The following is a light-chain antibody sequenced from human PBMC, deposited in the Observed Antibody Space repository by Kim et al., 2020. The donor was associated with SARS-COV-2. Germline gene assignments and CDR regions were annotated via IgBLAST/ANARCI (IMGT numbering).Light chain of an antibody. V-gene: IGKV3-20*01. CDR2: GAY. CDR3: QRYGTSVT. J-gene: IGKJ1*01. Sequence: SVSPGERATLSCRASQNVGIAYLAWYQQKPGQAPRVIIYGAYNRATGIPDRFSGSGSGTEFTLTIDRLEPEDFAVYYCQRYGTSVTFGQGTRLEVK. CDR1: QNVGIAY.